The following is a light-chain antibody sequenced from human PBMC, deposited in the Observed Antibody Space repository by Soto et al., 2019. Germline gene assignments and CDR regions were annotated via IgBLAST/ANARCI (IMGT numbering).Light chain of an antibody. J-gene: IGLJ1*01. Sequence: QSALTQPASVSGSPGQSITISCTGTSRDIGFFNYVSWYQQFPGNAPKLIIFEVTNRPSGVSNRFSASKSGNTASLTISGLQAEDGADYYCSSYTTRSTYVFGTGIKLTVL. CDR2: EVT. CDR3: SSYTTRSTYV. CDR1: SRDIGFFNY. V-gene: IGLV2-14*01.